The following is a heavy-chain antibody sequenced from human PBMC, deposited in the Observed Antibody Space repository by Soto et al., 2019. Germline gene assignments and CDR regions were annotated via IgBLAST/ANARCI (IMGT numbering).Heavy chain of an antibody. CDR1: GFTVSSNY. J-gene: IGHJ6*03. Sequence: GGSLRLSCAASGFTVSSNYMSWVRQAPGKGLEWVSVIYSGGSTYYADSVKGRFTISRDNSKNTLYLQMNSLRAEDTAVYYCARDQVYSSSWNYYYYMDVWGKGTTVTVSS. CDR2: IYSGGST. D-gene: IGHD6-13*01. CDR3: ARDQVYSSSWNYYYYMDV. V-gene: IGHV3-66*01.